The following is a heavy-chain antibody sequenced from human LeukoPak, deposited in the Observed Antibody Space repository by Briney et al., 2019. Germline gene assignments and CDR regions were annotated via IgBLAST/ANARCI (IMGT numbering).Heavy chain of an antibody. J-gene: IGHJ4*02. CDR1: GYTFTSHY. CDR2: IRPSGST. CDR3: AREGPETYNFDF. V-gene: IGHV1-46*01. D-gene: IGHD5-18*01. Sequence: ASLEVSCKASGYTFTSHYIHWVRQAPGQGLEYMGIIRPSGSTAYAQKFQGRVTMTRDTSTSAVYMELSSLRSEDTAVYYCAREGPETYNFDFWGQGTQVTVSS.